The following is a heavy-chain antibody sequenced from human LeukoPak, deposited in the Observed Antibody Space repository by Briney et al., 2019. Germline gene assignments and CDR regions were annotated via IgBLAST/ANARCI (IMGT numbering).Heavy chain of an antibody. CDR2: IRSKANSYAT. J-gene: IGHJ4*02. V-gene: IGHV3-73*01. Sequence: GGSQRLSCAASGFTFSGSAMHWVRQASGKGLEWVGRIRSKANSYATAYAASVKGRFTISRDDSKNTAHLQMNSLKTEDTAVYYCTRQIAAAEYDYWGQGTLVTVSS. CDR3: TRQIAAAEYDY. D-gene: IGHD6-13*01. CDR1: GFTFSGSA.